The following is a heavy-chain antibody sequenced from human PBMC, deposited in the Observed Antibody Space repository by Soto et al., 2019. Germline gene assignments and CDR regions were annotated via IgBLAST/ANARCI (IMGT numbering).Heavy chain of an antibody. CDR3: AREKSDLELFNWLDP. D-gene: IGHD1-7*01. CDR1: GQSFTAYW. Sequence: GESLKISCEAFGQSFTAYWIRLVRQMPGKGLEWMGAIDPRDSYTKYSPSFQGHVTISVDKSISTAYLQWNSLKASDTAIYYCAREKSDLELFNWLDPWGQGTLVTVSS. V-gene: IGHV5-10-1*01. CDR2: IDPRDSYT. J-gene: IGHJ5*02.